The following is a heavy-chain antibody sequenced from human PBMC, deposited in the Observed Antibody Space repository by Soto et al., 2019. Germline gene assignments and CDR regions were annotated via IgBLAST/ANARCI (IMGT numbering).Heavy chain of an antibody. D-gene: IGHD1-1*01. CDR3: ARENAPPYFDY. CDR1: GFNFNDYG. V-gene: IGHV3-33*01. J-gene: IGHJ4*02. CDR2: IWYDGSKK. Sequence: QVQLVESGGGVVQPGRSLRFSCAASGFNFNDYGMHWVRQAPGKGLEWVAVIWYDGSKKYYVDSVKGRFTISRDISKNTVYLQMNSLRAEDTAVYYCARENAPPYFDYWGQGTLVTVSS.